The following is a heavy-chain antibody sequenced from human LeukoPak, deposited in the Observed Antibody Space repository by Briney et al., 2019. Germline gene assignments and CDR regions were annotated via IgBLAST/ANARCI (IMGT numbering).Heavy chain of an antibody. CDR2: INHSGST. CDR1: GGSFSDYY. V-gene: IGHV4-34*01. CDR3: ARGNQIDY. Sequence: PSETLSLTCAVYGGSFSDYYWSWIRQPPGKGLEWIGEINHSGSTNYNPSLKSRVTISVDTSKNQFSLKLNSVTAADTAVYYCARGNQIDYWGQGNLVTVSS. J-gene: IGHJ4*02. D-gene: IGHD1-14*01.